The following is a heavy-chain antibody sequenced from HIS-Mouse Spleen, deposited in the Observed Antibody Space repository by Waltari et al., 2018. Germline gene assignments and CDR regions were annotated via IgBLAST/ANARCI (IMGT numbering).Heavy chain of an antibody. V-gene: IGHV4-59*01. CDR3: ARVLTIFGVVIMGGWFDP. D-gene: IGHD3-3*01. Sequence: QVQLQESGPGLVKPSETLSLTCTVSGGSISSYYWSLIRQPPGQGLEWIGYIYYSGSTNYNPSLKSRVTISVDTSKNQFSLKLSSVTAADTAVYYCARVLTIFGVVIMGGWFDPWGQGTLVTVSS. J-gene: IGHJ5*02. CDR1: GGSISSYY. CDR2: IYYSGST.